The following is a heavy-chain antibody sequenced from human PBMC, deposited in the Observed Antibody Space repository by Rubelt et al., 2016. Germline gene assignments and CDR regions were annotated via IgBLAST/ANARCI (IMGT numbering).Heavy chain of an antibody. CDR2: IYYSGST. CDR1: GGSVSSSGYY. Sequence: QLQMQESGPGLVKPSETLSLNCTISGGSVSSSGYYWGWIRQLPGEGLEWIGSIYYSGSTYYNPSLKSRVTISVDTSKNQFSLRLRLVTAADTGVYYCARENDYYYYMDVWGKGTTVTVSS. V-gene: IGHV4-39*07. CDR3: ARENDYYYYMDV. J-gene: IGHJ6*03.